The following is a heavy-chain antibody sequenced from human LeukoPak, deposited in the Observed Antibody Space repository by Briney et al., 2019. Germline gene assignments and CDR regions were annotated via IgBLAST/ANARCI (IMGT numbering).Heavy chain of an antibody. D-gene: IGHD5-24*01. J-gene: IGHJ4*02. CDR2: ILYDGNNK. CDR1: AFTFSTYG. Sequence: GGSLRLSCAASAFTFSTYGMHWVRQAPGKGLEWVALILYDGNNKYYADSVNGRFTISRDNSKNTLYLQMNSLRPEDTAVYYCAKDRHPARTDGYYFEHWGQGTLVTVSS. V-gene: IGHV3-30*18. CDR3: AKDRHPARTDGYYFEH.